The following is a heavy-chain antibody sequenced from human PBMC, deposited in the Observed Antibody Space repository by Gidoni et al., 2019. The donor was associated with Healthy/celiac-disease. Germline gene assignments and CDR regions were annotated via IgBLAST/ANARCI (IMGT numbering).Heavy chain of an antibody. CDR3: AREEGFRWFDP. J-gene: IGHJ5*02. Sequence: QLQLQESGPGLVKPSETLSLTCTAAGGSISSSSYYWGWIRQPPGKGLEWIGSIDYSGSTYYNPSLKSRVTISVDTSKNQFSLKLSSVTAADTAVYYCAREEGFRWFDPWGQGTLVTVSS. CDR1: GGSISSSSYY. V-gene: IGHV4-39*02. CDR2: IDYSGST.